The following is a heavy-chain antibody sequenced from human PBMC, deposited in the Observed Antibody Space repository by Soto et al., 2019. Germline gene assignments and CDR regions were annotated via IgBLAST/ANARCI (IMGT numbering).Heavy chain of an antibody. D-gene: IGHD3-3*01. V-gene: IGHV4-31*03. CDR3: ARSGITIFGVVIQNYYYYGMDV. CDR2: IYYSGST. Sequence: SETLSLTCTVSGGSISSGGYYWSWIRQHPGKGLEWIGYIYYSGSTYYNPSLKSRVTISVDTSKNQFSLKLSSVTAADTAVYYCARSGITIFGVVIQNYYYYGMDVWGQGTTVTVSS. CDR1: GGSISSGGYY. J-gene: IGHJ6*02.